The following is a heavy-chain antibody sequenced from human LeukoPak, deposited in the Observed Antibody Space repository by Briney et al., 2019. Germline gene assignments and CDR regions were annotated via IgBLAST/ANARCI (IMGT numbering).Heavy chain of an antibody. CDR1: GGSFSGYY. Sequence: SETLSLTCAVYGGSFSGYYWSWIRQPPGKGLEWIGEINHSGSTNYNPSLKSRVTISVDTSKNQFSLKLSSVTAADTAVYYCARLIYWLPYYFDYWGQGTLVTVSS. CDR2: INHSGST. V-gene: IGHV4-34*01. CDR3: ARLIYWLPYYFDY. J-gene: IGHJ4*02. D-gene: IGHD3-9*01.